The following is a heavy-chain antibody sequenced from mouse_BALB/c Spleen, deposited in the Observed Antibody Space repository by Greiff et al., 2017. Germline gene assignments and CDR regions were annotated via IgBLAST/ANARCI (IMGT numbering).Heavy chain of an antibody. CDR2: INSNGGST. D-gene: IGHD1-1*02. J-gene: IGHJ4*01. Sequence: EVQVVESGGGLVQPGGSLKLSCAASGFTFSSYGMSWVRQTPDKRLELVATINSNGGSTYYPDSVKGRFTISRDNAKNTLYLQMSSLKSEDTAMYYCARRGGLYGKGYAMDYWGQGTSVTVSS. CDR1: GFTFSSYG. V-gene: IGHV5-6-3*01. CDR3: ARRGGLYGKGYAMDY.